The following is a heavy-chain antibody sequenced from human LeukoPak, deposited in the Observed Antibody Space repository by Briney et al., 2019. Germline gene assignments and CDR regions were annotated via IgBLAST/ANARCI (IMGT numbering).Heavy chain of an antibody. CDR3: ARLTIGIYYYYYMDV. V-gene: IGHV4-61*02. D-gene: IGHD2-15*01. CDR2: IYTSGST. J-gene: IGHJ6*03. CDR1: GGSISSGSYY. Sequence: PSETLSLTCTVSGGSISSGSYYWSWIRQPAGKGLEWIGRIYTSGSTNYNPSLKSRVTMSVDTSKNQFSLKLSSVTAADTAVYYCARLTIGIYYYYYMDVWGKGTTVTVSS.